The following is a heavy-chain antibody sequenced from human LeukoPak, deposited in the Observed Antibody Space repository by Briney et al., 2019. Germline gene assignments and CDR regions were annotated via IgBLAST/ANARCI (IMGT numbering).Heavy chain of an antibody. J-gene: IGHJ4*02. CDR3: ARRASTSIDY. V-gene: IGHV3-48*02. CDR2: LSSSSSTI. CDR1: GFTFSSYR. D-gene: IGHD1-1*01. Sequence: PGGSLRLSCAASGFTFSSYRMNWVRQAPGKGLEGVSYLSSSSSTIYYADSVKGRFTISRDNAKNSLYLQMNSLRDEDTAVYYCARRASTSIDYWGQGTLVTVSS.